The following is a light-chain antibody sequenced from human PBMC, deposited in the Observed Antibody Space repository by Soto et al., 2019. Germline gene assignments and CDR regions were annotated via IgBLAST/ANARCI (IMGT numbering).Light chain of an antibody. CDR3: QQAASFPFT. CDR1: QGISTW. V-gene: IGKV1-12*01. CDR2: AAS. J-gene: IGKJ3*01. Sequence: DIPMTQSPSSVSASVGDSVTISCRASQGISTWLAWYQQKPGKAPSLLIYAASTSHTGVPSRFSGSGSGTDFSLTISSLQPEDSATYYCQQAASFPFTFGPGTTVDI.